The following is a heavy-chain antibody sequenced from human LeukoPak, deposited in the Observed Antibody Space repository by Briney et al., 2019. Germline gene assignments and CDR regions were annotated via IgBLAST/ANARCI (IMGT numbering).Heavy chain of an antibody. J-gene: IGHJ4*02. CDR3: AREPSSGNYNAYFDY. CDR1: GLTVSDNH. CDR2: IYNTGST. Sequence: GGSLRLSCAAFGLTVSDNHMSWVSQAPGKGLEWLSVIYNTGSTYYPDSVRGRFTISRDTSKNTIFLQMNIVRVEDTAVYYCAREPSSGNYNAYFDYWGQGTLVTVSS. V-gene: IGHV3-53*01. D-gene: IGHD1-26*01.